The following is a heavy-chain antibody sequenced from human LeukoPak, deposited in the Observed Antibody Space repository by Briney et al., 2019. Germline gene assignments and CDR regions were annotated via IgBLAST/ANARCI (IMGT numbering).Heavy chain of an antibody. D-gene: IGHD5-18*01. CDR1: GFIFSDYY. CDR2: ISSSGSTI. Sequence: GGSLSLSCAASGFIFSDYYMTWIRQAPGKGLEWLSYISSSGSTIYYADSVKGRFTISRDNAKNSLYLQMNSLRAEDTAVYYCARDQRYSYGYDNWGQGTLVTVSS. V-gene: IGHV3-11*01. J-gene: IGHJ4*02. CDR3: ARDQRYSYGYDN.